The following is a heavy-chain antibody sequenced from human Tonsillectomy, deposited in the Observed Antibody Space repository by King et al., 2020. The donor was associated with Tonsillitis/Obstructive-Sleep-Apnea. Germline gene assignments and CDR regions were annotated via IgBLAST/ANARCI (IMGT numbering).Heavy chain of an antibody. V-gene: IGHV3-20*04. J-gene: IGHJ4*02. CDR3: ARDLLGAANNYYGSGSPDY. D-gene: IGHD3-10*01. Sequence: VQLVESGGGVVRPGGSLRLSCAASGFSFDDFGMSWVRQAPGKGLEWLSGINWNGGSTGYADSVKGRFTISRDNATNSLYLQMNSLRAGDTALYFGARDLLGAANNYYGSGSPDYWGQGTLVTVSS. CDR1: GFSFDDFG. CDR2: INWNGGST.